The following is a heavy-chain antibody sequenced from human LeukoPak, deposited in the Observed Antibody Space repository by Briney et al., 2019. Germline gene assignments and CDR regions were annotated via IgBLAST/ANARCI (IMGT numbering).Heavy chain of an antibody. CDR3: AKSYGSGSYYYYYYMDV. CDR1: GFTFDDYA. CDR2: INWNSNRI. Sequence: GGSLRLSCAASGFTFDDYAMHWVRQAPGKGLEWVSGINWNSNRISYADSVKGRFTISRDNAKNTLYLQMNSLRAEDTAVYYCAKSYGSGSYYYYYYMDVWGKGTTVTVSS. D-gene: IGHD3-10*01. V-gene: IGHV3-9*01. J-gene: IGHJ6*03.